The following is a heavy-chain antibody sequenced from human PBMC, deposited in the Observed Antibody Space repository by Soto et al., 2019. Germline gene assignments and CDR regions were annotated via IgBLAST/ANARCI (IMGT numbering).Heavy chain of an antibody. CDR3: ARGDRYSGSFSDYFDP. Sequence: SETLSLTCTVSGASISSNSYYWGWIRQPPGKGLEWIGTIYYTGRTYYKPSLKSRASISMDKSRNQFSVRLTSVTAADTAVYFCARGDRYSGSFSDYFDPWGQGTLVTVSS. CDR2: IYYTGRT. V-gene: IGHV4-39*07. CDR1: GASISSNSYY. D-gene: IGHD1-26*01. J-gene: IGHJ5*02.